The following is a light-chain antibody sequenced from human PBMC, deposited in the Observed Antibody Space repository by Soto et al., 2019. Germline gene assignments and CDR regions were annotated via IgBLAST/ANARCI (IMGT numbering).Light chain of an antibody. V-gene: IGKV3-20*01. J-gene: IGKJ1*01. Sequence: EIVLTQSPGTLSLSTGERATLSCRASQRVSSSWLAWYQQKPGQAPRLLIYGASSRATGVPDRFSGSGSGTDLTLTISRLEPEDSAEFYCHQYGGPRCTLGQGTNVDIK. CDR3: HQYGGPRCT. CDR1: QRVSSSW. CDR2: GAS.